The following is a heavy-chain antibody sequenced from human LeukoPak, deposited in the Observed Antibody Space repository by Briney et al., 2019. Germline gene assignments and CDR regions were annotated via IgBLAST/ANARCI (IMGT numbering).Heavy chain of an antibody. D-gene: IGHD3-22*01. J-gene: IGHJ4*02. CDR3: ARDYYDSSGYYYVAGY. Sequence: ASVKVSCKASGYTFTSYYMHWVRQAPGQGLEWVGIINPSGGSTSYAQKLQGRVTMTRDTSTSTVYMELSSLRSEDTAVYYCARDYYDSSGYYYVAGYWGQGTLVTVSS. CDR2: INPSGGST. CDR1: GYTFTSYY. V-gene: IGHV1-46*01.